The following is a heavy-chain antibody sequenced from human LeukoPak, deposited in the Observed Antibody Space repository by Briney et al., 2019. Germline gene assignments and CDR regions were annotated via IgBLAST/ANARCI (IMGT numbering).Heavy chain of an antibody. D-gene: IGHD3-22*01. Sequence: VASVKVSCKASGYTFTGYYMHWVRQAPGQGLEWMGWINPNSGGTNYAQKFQGRVTMTRDTSISTAYMELSRLRSDDTAVYYCARKAITMIVAAFGYWGQGTLVTVSS. J-gene: IGHJ4*02. CDR1: GYTFTGYY. CDR2: INPNSGGT. V-gene: IGHV1-2*02. CDR3: ARKAITMIVAAFGY.